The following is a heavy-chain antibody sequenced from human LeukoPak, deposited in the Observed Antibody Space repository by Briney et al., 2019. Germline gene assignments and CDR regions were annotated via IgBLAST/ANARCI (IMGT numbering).Heavy chain of an antibody. Sequence: GGSLRLSCAASGFTFSNAWMSWVRQAPGKGLEWVGRIKSKTDGGTTDYAAPVKGRFTISRDDSKNTLYLQMNSLKTEDTAVYHCTTLARIAAAGFFSYYYYMDVWGKGTTLTVSS. D-gene: IGHD6-13*01. CDR2: IKSKTDGGTT. CDR1: GFTFSNAW. V-gene: IGHV3-15*01. CDR3: TTLARIAAAGFFSYYYYMDV. J-gene: IGHJ6*03.